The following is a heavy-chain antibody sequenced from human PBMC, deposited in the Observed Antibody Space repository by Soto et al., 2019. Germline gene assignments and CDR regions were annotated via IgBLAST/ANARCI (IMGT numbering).Heavy chain of an antibody. J-gene: IGHJ2*01. CDR2: ISFNGRKK. CDR1: GFNFTYNA. Sequence: QEQLVESGGGVVRPGKSLRLSCEASGFNFTYNAMHWVRQAPGKGLEWVAVISFNGRKKFYARSVKGRFTISRDNSKNTLYLQINNLRPGDTAVHYCARDWLRRDDILTPSWNFNLWGQGTLVTAS. V-gene: IGHV3-30*04. CDR3: ARDWLRRDDILTPSWNFNL. D-gene: IGHD3-9*01.